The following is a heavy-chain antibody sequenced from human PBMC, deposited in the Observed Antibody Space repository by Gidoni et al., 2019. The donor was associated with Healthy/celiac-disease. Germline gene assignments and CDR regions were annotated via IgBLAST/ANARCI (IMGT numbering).Heavy chain of an antibody. J-gene: IGHJ5*02. CDR2: IIPIFGTA. D-gene: IGHD5-18*01. V-gene: IGHV1-69*01. CDR3: ARDGDTAMVTTNNWFDP. Sequence: QVQLVQSGAEVKKPGSSVKVSCKASGGTFSSYAISWVRQAPGQGLEWMGGIIPIFGTANYAQKFQGRVTITADESTSTAYMELSSLRSEDTAVYYCARDGDTAMVTTNNWFDPWGQGTLVTVSS. CDR1: GGTFSSYA.